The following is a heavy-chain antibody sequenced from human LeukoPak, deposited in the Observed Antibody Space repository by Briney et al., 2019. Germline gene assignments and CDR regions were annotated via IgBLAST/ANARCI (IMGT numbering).Heavy chain of an antibody. Sequence: HSGGSLRLSCAASGFTFSSYAMHWVRQAPGKGLEWVAVISYDGSKKYYADSVKGRFTISRDNSKNTLYLQMGSLRAEDMAVYYCARVSTPFLVVGPFDYWGQGTLVTVSS. J-gene: IGHJ4*02. D-gene: IGHD3-22*01. CDR2: ISYDGSKK. V-gene: IGHV3-30*14. CDR3: ARVSTPFLVVGPFDY. CDR1: GFTFSSYA.